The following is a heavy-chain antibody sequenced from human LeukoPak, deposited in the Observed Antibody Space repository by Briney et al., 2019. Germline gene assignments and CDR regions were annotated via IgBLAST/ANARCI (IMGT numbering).Heavy chain of an antibody. V-gene: IGHV3-30*02. Sequence: GGSLRLSCAASGFTFSSYAMHWVRQAPGKGLEWVAFIRYDGSNNYYADSVKGRFTISRDNSKNTLYLQMNSLRAEDTAVYYCAKDLYDYGGNSASPFDYWGQGTLVTVSS. CDR1: GFTFSSYA. CDR3: AKDLYDYGGNSASPFDY. J-gene: IGHJ4*02. CDR2: IRYDGSNN. D-gene: IGHD4-23*01.